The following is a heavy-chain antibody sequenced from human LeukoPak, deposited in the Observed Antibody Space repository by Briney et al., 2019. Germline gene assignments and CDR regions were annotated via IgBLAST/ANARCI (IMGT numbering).Heavy chain of an antibody. D-gene: IGHD2-2*01. J-gene: IGHJ5*02. V-gene: IGHV4-34*01. CDR1: GGSFSGYY. Sequence: SETLSLTCAVYGGSFSGYYWSWIRQPPGQGLEWIGEINHSGSTNYNPSLKSRVTISVDTSKNQFSLKLSSVTAADTAVYYCATATPGYCSSTSCRGGWFDPWGQGTLVTVSS. CDR3: ATATPGYCSSTSCRGGWFDP. CDR2: INHSGST.